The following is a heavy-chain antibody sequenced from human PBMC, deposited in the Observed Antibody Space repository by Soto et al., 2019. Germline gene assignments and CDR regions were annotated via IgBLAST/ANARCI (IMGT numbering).Heavy chain of an antibody. Sequence: SVKVSCKASGGTFSSYAISWVRQAPGQGLEWMGGIIPIFGTANYAQKFQGRVTITADESTSTAYMELSSLRSEDTAVYYCARMDPYYYDSSGYGTKQGPYAFDIWGQGTMVTVSS. CDR3: ARMDPYYYDSSGYGTKQGPYAFDI. D-gene: IGHD3-22*01. V-gene: IGHV1-69*13. CDR1: GGTFSSYA. CDR2: IIPIFGTA. J-gene: IGHJ3*02.